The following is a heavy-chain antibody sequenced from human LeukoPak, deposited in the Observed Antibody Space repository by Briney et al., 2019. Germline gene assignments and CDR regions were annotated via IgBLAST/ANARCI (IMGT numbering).Heavy chain of an antibody. J-gene: IGHJ3*02. Sequence: GESLKISCKGSGYSFTNYWIGWVRPMPGKGLEWMGIIYPGDSDTRYSPSFQGQVTISADKSISTAYLQWSSLKASDTAMYYCASSPSSSSGIDAFDIWGQGTMVTVSS. D-gene: IGHD6-6*01. CDR2: IYPGDSDT. CDR1: GYSFTNYW. CDR3: ASSPSSSSGIDAFDI. V-gene: IGHV5-51*01.